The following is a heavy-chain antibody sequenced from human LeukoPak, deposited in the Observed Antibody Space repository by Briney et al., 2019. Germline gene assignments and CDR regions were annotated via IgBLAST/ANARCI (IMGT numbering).Heavy chain of an antibody. CDR2: ISAYNGNT. CDR1: GYTFTSYG. D-gene: IGHD6-19*01. Sequence: VASVKVSCKASGYTFTSYGISWVRQAPGQGLEWMGWISAYNGNTNYAQKLQGRVTMTTDTSTSTAYMELRSLRSDDTAVYYCARKTGGTTDSSFDYWGQGTLLTVSS. CDR3: ARKTGGTTDSSFDY. J-gene: IGHJ4*02. V-gene: IGHV1-18*01.